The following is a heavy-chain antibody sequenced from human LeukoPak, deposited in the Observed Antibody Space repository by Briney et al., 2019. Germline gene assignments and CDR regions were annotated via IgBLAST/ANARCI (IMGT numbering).Heavy chain of an antibody. D-gene: IGHD5-24*01. Sequence: SETLSLTCTVSGGSISSSSYCWGWIRQPPGKGLEWIGSIYYSGSTYYNPSLKSRVTISVDTSKNQFSLKLSSVTAADTAVYYCARGDVEMATIVWGQGTLVTVSS. V-gene: IGHV4-39*07. J-gene: IGHJ4*02. CDR2: IYYSGST. CDR3: ARGDVEMATIV. CDR1: GGSISSSSYC.